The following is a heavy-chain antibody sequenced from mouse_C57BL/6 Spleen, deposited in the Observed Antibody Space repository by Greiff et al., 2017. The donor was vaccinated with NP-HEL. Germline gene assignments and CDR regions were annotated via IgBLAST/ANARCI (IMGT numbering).Heavy chain of an antibody. V-gene: IGHV1-85*01. CDR2: IYPRDGST. Sequence: QVHVKQSGPELVKPGASVKLSCKASGYTFTSYDINWVKQRPGQGLEWIGWIYPRDGSTKYNEKFKDKATLTADKSSSTAYMQLSSLTSEDSAVYYCANWDAYYFDYWGQGTTLTVSS. J-gene: IGHJ2*01. CDR3: ANWDAYYFDY. CDR1: GYTFTSYD. D-gene: IGHD4-1*01.